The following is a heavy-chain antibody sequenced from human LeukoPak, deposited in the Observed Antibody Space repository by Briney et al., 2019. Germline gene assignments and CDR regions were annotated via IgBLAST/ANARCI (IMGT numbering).Heavy chain of an antibody. Sequence: PSETLSLTCTVSGGSISSGDYYWSWIRQPPGKGLEWIGYIYYSGSTYYNPSLKSRVTISVDTSKNQFSLKLSSVTAADTAVYYCAREDFWSGYGPEPYWYFDLWGRGTLVTVSS. CDR3: AREDFWSGYGPEPYWYFDL. D-gene: IGHD3-3*01. CDR2: IYYSGST. CDR1: GGSISSGDYY. V-gene: IGHV4-30-4*08. J-gene: IGHJ2*01.